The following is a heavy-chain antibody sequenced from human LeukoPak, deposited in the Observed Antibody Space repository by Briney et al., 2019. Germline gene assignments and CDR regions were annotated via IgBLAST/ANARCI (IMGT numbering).Heavy chain of an antibody. Sequence: GGSLRLSCAASGFTFSSYSMNWVRQAPGKGLEWVSSISSSSSYIYYADSVKGRFTIFRDNAKNSLYLQMNSLRAEDTAVYYCARVLDCTNGVCYGNYYGMDVWGQGTTVTVSS. J-gene: IGHJ6*02. D-gene: IGHD2-8*01. CDR3: ARVLDCTNGVCYGNYYGMDV. V-gene: IGHV3-21*01. CDR1: GFTFSSYS. CDR2: ISSSSSYI.